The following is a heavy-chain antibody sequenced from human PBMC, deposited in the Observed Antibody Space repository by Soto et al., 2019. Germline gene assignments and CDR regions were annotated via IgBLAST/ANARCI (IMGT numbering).Heavy chain of an antibody. CDR1: GGSISSSSYY. V-gene: IGHV4-61*05. CDR2: IYYSGST. CDR3: ARHHDS. J-gene: IGHJ4*02. Sequence: SETLSLTCAVYGGSISSSSYYWGWIRQPPGKGLEWIGYIYYSGSTNYNPSLKSRVTISVDTSKNQFSLKLSSVTAADTAVYYCARHHDSWGQGTLVTVSS.